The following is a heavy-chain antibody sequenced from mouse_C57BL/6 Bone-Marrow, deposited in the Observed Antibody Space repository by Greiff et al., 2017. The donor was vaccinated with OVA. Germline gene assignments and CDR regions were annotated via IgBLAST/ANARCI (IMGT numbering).Heavy chain of an antibody. V-gene: IGHV1-82*01. D-gene: IGHD1-1*02. Sequence: QVQLQQSGPELVKPGASVKISCKASGYAFSSSWMNWVKQRPGKGLEWIGRIYPGDGDTNYNGKFKGKATLTADKSSSTAYMQLSSLTSEDSAVYFCAHGWYYFDYWGQGTTLTVSS. J-gene: IGHJ2*01. CDR1: GYAFSSSW. CDR2: IYPGDGDT. CDR3: AHGWYYFDY.